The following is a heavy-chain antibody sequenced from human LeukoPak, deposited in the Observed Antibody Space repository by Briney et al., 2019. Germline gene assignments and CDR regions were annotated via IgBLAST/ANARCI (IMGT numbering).Heavy chain of an antibody. V-gene: IGHV3-30-3*01. J-gene: IGHJ4*02. D-gene: IGHD6-13*01. CDR2: ISYDGSNK. Sequence: GRSLRLSCADSGFTFSSYAMHWVRQAPGKGLEWVSVISYDGSNKYYADSVKGRFTTSRDNSRNTLYLQMNSLRAEDTAVYYCARDPTGDSSSWYEFNYWGQGTLVTVSS. CDR1: GFTFSSYA. CDR3: ARDPTGDSSSWYEFNY.